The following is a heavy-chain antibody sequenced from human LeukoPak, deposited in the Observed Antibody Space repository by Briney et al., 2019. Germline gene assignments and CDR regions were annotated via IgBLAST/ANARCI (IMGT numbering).Heavy chain of an antibody. CDR3: ARDLGRGYCSGGSCYHPRYYYYMDV. CDR2: IIPIFGTA. D-gene: IGHD2-15*01. CDR1: GGTFSSYA. V-gene: IGHV1-69*05. Sequence: SVKVSCKASGGTFSSYAISWVRQAPGQGPEWMGGIIPIFGTANYAQKFQGRVTITTDESTSTAYMELSSLRSEDTAAYYCARDLGRGYCSGGSCYHPRYYYYMDVWGKGTTVTVSS. J-gene: IGHJ6*03.